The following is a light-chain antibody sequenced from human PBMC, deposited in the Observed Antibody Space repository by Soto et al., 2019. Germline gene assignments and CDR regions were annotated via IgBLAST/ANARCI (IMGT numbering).Light chain of an antibody. V-gene: IGKV3-15*01. J-gene: IGKJ1*01. CDR1: QTISTN. CDR3: QQYNSWTWT. Sequence: EVVMTQSPATLSVSPGARATLSCRASQTISTNLAWYQHKPGQPPSLLIYGAATRATGVPARFSGSGSGTQFTLTITSLQSEDFAVYYCQQYNSWTWTFGQGTKVDIK. CDR2: GAA.